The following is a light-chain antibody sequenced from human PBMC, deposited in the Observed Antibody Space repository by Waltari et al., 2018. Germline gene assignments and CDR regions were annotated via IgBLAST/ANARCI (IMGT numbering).Light chain of an antibody. Sequence: DIQMTQSPSTLSASVGDRVTITCRASQYISSWLAWYQQKPRRAPKLLIYKASILESGVPSRFSGSESGTEFTLTISSLQPDDFATYYCQQYNTYPLTFGQGTRLEI. CDR1: QYISSW. J-gene: IGKJ5*01. CDR3: QQYNTYPLT. CDR2: KAS. V-gene: IGKV1-5*03.